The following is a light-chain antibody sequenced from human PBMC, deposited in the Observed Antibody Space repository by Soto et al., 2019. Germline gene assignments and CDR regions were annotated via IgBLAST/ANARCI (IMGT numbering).Light chain of an antibody. J-gene: IGKJ1*01. Sequence: EVVLTQSPVTLSLSPGERATLSCRASQSFRGLLAWYQQKPGQAPRLLIYDAYNRATGIPPRFSGSGSGTDFTLTISRLEPEDFAVYYCQQYGSSGTLGQGTKVDI. CDR3: QQYGSSGT. V-gene: IGKV3-20*01. CDR2: DAY. CDR1: QSFRGL.